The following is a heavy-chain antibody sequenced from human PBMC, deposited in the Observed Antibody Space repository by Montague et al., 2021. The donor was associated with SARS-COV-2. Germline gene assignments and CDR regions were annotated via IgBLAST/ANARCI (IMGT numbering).Heavy chain of an antibody. CDR3: ARHYSATLPAVY. J-gene: IGHJ4*02. V-gene: IGHV4-59*08. CDR2: ISDSGST. Sequence: SETLSLTCTVSGGSISSFYWSWFRQPPAKKLEWIGYISDSGSTNYNPPLTSRVTMSVDTSKNQFSLKVTSVTAADTAVYYCARHYSATLPAVYWGQGTLVTVSS. D-gene: IGHD2-15*01. CDR1: GGSISSFY.